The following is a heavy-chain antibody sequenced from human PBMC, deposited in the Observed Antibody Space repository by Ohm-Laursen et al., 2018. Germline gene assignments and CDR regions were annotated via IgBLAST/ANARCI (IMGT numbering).Heavy chain of an antibody. CDR1: GFTFNSHA. J-gene: IGHJ2*01. CDR3: AEDPMLTVAYWYFEH. CDR2: ISYSGGTT. Sequence: SLRLSCAASGFTFNSHAMIWVRQAPGKGLAWVAGISYSGGTTFYADSVMGRFTISRDNSRNTLYLQMHSLRAEDTAVYYCAEDPMLTVAYWYFEHWGRGPLVTVSS. D-gene: IGHD1-20*01. V-gene: IGHV3-23*01.